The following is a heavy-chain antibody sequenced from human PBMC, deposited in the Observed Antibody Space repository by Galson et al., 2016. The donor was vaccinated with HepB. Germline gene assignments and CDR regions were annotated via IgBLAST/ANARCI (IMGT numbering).Heavy chain of an antibody. D-gene: IGHD1-7*01. Sequence: SLRLSCAVSGFTFRNYAMHWVRQAPGKGLEWLAVISSDGSNTFYAGSVEGRFSISRDNSNNTLYLQMDSLRSNDTALYYCARDRLTGNTLFDYWGQGTLATVSS. V-gene: IGHV3-30-3*01. J-gene: IGHJ4*02. CDR3: ARDRLTGNTLFDY. CDR2: ISSDGSNT. CDR1: GFTFRNYA.